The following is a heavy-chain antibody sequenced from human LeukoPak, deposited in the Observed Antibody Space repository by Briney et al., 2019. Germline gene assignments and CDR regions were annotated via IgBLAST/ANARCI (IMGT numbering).Heavy chain of an antibody. CDR3: AKPQQMANFDF. D-gene: IGHD6-13*01. J-gene: IGHJ4*02. Sequence: WGSLRLSCAASGFNFSSYAMTWVRQAPGKGLEWVSAISASGGSTYYADSVKGRFTISRDNSKNALYLQMSSLRVEDTAVYYCAKPQQMANFDFWGQGTLVTVSS. CDR1: GFNFSSYA. V-gene: IGHV3-23*01. CDR2: ISASGGST.